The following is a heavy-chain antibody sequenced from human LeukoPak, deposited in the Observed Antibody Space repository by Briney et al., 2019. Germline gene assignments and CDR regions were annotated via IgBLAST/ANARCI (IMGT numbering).Heavy chain of an antibody. Sequence: GGSLRLSCVASGFPFSSYWMTWVRQAPGKGLGWVANIKQDGSRKSYVDSVKGRFTISRDNAKNSLYLQMNSLRAEDTAIYYCTRVGYIDEGIDYWGQGTLVTVSS. V-gene: IGHV3-7*04. D-gene: IGHD5-24*01. J-gene: IGHJ4*02. CDR2: IKQDGSRK. CDR3: TRVGYIDEGIDY. CDR1: GFPFSSYW.